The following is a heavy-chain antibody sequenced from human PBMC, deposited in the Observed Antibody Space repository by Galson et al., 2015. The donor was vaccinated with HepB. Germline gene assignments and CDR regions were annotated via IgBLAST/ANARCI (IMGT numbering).Heavy chain of an antibody. Sequence: SLRLSCAASGFTFSTYSMNWVRQAPGKGLEWVSSISSSSSYIDYADSVKGRFTISRDNAKNSLYLQLNSLRAEDTAVYYCARNTYSFDSRGQGTLVTVSS. CDR2: ISSSSSYI. CDR3: ARNTYSFDS. D-gene: IGHD5-18*01. V-gene: IGHV3-21*01. J-gene: IGHJ4*02. CDR1: GFTFSTYS.